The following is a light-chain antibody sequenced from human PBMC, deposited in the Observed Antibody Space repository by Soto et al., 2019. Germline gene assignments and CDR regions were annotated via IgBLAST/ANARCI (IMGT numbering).Light chain of an antibody. V-gene: IGKV3-20*01. CDR1: QSVGSNS. Sequence: EIVLTQSPGTLSLSPGEIATLSCRASQSVGSNSLAWYQQRPGQAPRFLIYDASSRATGIPDRFSGSGSGTDFTLTISRLEPEDFAVYYCQQYGSTPLTFGGGNKVEIK. CDR2: DAS. J-gene: IGKJ4*01. CDR3: QQYGSTPLT.